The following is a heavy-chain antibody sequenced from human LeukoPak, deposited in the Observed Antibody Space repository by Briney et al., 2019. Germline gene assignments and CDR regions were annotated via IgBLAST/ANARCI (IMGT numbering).Heavy chain of an antibody. CDR2: IYTSGST. CDR3: ASVRSGSFPLDAFDI. CDR1: GDSISSGNYN. D-gene: IGHD1-26*01. Sequence: SETLSLTCTVSGDSISSGNYNWSWIRQPAGKGLEWIGRIYTSGSTNYNPSLKSRVTISVDTSKNQFSLKLTSVTAADTAMYYCASVRSGSFPLDAFDIWGQGTMVTVSS. J-gene: IGHJ3*02. V-gene: IGHV4-61*02.